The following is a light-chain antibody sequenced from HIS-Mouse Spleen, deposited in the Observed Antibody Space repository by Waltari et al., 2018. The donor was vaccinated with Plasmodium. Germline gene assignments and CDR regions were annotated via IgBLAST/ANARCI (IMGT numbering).Light chain of an antibody. CDR1: SAINVGSYN. V-gene: IGLV5-37*01. CDR3: MIWPSNASGV. J-gene: IGLJ3*02. Sequence: QPVLTQPPSSSASPGESARLTCTLPSAINVGSYNISWYQQNPGSPPRYLLYYYSDSDKGQGSGVPSRFSGSKDASANTGILLISGLQSEDEADYYCMIWPSNASGVFGGGTKLTVL. CDR2: YYSDSDK.